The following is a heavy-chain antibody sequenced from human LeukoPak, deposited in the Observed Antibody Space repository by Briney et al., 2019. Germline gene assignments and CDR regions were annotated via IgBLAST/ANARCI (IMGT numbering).Heavy chain of an antibody. D-gene: IGHD3-22*01. CDR1: GFTFSSYW. V-gene: IGHV3-7*01. CDR3: ARELYYDSSGYYDFDY. J-gene: IGHJ4*02. Sequence: PGGSLRLSCAASGFTFSSYWMSWVRQAPGKGLEWVANIKQDGSEKYYVDSVKGRFTISRDNAKNSLYLQMNSLGAEDTAVYYYARELYYDSSGYYDFDYWGQGTLVTVSS. CDR2: IKQDGSEK.